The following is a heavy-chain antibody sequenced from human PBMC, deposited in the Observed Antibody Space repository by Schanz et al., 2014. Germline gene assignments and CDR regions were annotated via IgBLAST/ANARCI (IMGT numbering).Heavy chain of an antibody. V-gene: IGHV1-69*08. CDR3: AREVGLYDRGWFDP. J-gene: IGHJ5*02. D-gene: IGHD3-22*01. CDR2: IVPIAGIT. Sequence: QVHLVQSGAEVKKPGSSVKVSCKASGGTFSSDTFSWVRQAPGQGLEWMGRIVPIAGITNYAQRFQGRINNTAGQAPGAALMELSSLRAEDTAGYYCAREVGLYDRGWFDPWGQGTLVTVSA. CDR1: GGTFSSDT.